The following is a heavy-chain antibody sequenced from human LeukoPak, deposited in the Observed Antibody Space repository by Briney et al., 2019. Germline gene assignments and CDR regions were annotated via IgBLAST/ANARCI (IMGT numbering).Heavy chain of an antibody. CDR2: IYGGGNI. Sequence: GGSLRLSCAASGFTVSSNYMNWVRQAPGKGLEWVSVIYGGGNIYYADSVKGRFTISRDNSKNTLYLQMNSLRAEDTAVYYCARGAGYDYPYYFDYWGQGTLVTVSS. V-gene: IGHV3-53*01. J-gene: IGHJ4*02. CDR3: ARGAGYDYPYYFDY. CDR1: GFTVSSNY. D-gene: IGHD5-12*01.